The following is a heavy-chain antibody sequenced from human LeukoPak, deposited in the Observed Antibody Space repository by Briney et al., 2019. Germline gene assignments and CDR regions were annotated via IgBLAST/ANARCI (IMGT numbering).Heavy chain of an antibody. V-gene: IGHV4-34*01. CDR2: INHSGST. Sequence: SETLSLTCAVYGGSFSGYYWSWIRQPPGKGLEWIGEINHSGSTNYNPSLKSRVAISVDTSKNQFSLKLSSVTAADTAVYYCARGTSIRTFDYWGQGTLVTVSS. CDR1: GGSFSGYY. CDR3: ARGTSIRTFDY. J-gene: IGHJ4*02. D-gene: IGHD6-6*01.